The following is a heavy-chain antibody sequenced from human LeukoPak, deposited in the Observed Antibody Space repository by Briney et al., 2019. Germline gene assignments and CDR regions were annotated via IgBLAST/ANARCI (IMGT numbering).Heavy chain of an antibody. Sequence: GGSLRLSCAASGFTFSSYSMNWVRQAPGKGLEWVSSISSSSSYIYYADSVKGRFTISRDNAKNSLYLQMNSLRAEDTAVYYCARGSGSYLYYYMDVWGKGTTVTVSS. D-gene: IGHD3-10*01. CDR1: GFTFSSYS. V-gene: IGHV3-21*01. CDR2: ISSSSSYI. CDR3: ARGSGSYLYYYMDV. J-gene: IGHJ6*03.